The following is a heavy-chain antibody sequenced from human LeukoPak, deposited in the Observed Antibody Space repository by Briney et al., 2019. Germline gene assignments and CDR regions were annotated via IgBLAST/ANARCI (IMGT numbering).Heavy chain of an antibody. V-gene: IGHV4-34*01. Sequence: PSETLSLTGAVYGGSFSGYYWSWIRQPPGKGLEWIGDINHSGSTNYNPSLKSRVTISVDTSKNQFSLKLSSVTAADTAVYYCARKQGSGSYQFDYWGQGTLVTVSS. D-gene: IGHD3-10*01. CDR3: ARKQGSGSYQFDY. J-gene: IGHJ4*02. CDR1: GGSFSGYY. CDR2: INHSGST.